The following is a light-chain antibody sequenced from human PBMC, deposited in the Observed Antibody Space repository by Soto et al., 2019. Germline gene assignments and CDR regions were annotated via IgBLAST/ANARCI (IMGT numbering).Light chain of an antibody. Sequence: AIQMTQSPASQSASVGDRVTITCRASQSISSYLNWYQQKPGKPPKVLIYGASNLQSGVPPRFSGSGSSTDFTLAISSLQPEDSATYYCLQDINYPWTFGQGTKVDIK. CDR1: QSISSY. CDR3: LQDINYPWT. J-gene: IGKJ1*01. CDR2: GAS. V-gene: IGKV1-6*01.